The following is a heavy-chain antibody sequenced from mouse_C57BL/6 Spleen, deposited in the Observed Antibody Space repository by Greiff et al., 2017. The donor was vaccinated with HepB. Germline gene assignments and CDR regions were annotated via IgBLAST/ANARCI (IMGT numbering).Heavy chain of an antibody. Sequence: QVQLQQPGAELVKPGASVKLSCKASGYTFTSYWMQWVKQRPGQGLEWIGEIDPSDSYTNYNQKFKGKATLTVDTSSSTAYMQLSSLTSEDSAVYDCAGDDYDWFAYWGQGTLVTVSA. D-gene: IGHD2-4*01. J-gene: IGHJ3*01. CDR3: AGDDYDWFAY. CDR1: GYTFTSYW. CDR2: IDPSDSYT. V-gene: IGHV1-50*01.